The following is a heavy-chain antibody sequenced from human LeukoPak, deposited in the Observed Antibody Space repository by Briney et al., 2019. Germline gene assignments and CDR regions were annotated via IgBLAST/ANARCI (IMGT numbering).Heavy chain of an antibody. Sequence: PGGSLRLSCVASGFTFSSYAMSWVRQAPGRGLEWVSSINGSGAETWYTDSVKGRFTISRDNSKNTLYLQMNSLRAEGTAVYHCAKDYRGSDPMFDYWGQGTLVTVSS. CDR1: GFTFSSYA. D-gene: IGHD3-10*01. J-gene: IGHJ4*02. CDR2: INGSGAET. CDR3: AKDYRGSDPMFDY. V-gene: IGHV3-23*01.